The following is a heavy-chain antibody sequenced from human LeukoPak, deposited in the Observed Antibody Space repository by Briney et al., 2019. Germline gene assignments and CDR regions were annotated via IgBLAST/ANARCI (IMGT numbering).Heavy chain of an antibody. CDR2: IWYGGSNK. D-gene: IGHD2-15*01. CDR1: GFTFSSYG. J-gene: IGHJ5*02. CDR3: ARDSAAIVVVVAATTGFDP. Sequence: GGSLRLSCAASGFTFSSYGMHWVRQAPGKGLEWVAVIWYGGSNKYYADSVKGRFTISRDNSKNTLYLQMNSLRAEDTAVYYCARDSAAIVVVVAATTGFDPWGQGTLVTVSS. V-gene: IGHV3-33*08.